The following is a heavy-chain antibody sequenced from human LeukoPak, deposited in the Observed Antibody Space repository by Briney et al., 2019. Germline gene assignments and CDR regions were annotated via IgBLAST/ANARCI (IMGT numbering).Heavy chain of an antibody. D-gene: IGHD5-12*01. V-gene: IGHV4-61*02. CDR3: ARASMVAKRGLDY. CDR1: GGSISSGSYY. Sequence: PSETLSLTCTVSGGSISSGSYYWSWIRQPAGKGLEWIGRIYTSGSTNYNPSLKSRVTISVDTSKNQFSLKLSSVTAADTAVYYCARASMVAKRGLDYWGQGTLVTVSS. J-gene: IGHJ4*02. CDR2: IYTSGST.